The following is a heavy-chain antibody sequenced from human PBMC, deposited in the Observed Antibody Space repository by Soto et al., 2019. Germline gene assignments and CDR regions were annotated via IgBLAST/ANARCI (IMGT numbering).Heavy chain of an antibody. CDR1: GFTISTHG. D-gene: IGHD1-7*01. J-gene: IGHJ4*02. V-gene: IGHV3-33*03. Sequence: QAQLVESGGGVVQPGTSLRLSCAASGFTISTHGMHWVRQAPGEGLEWLANLWYDGSNKFYAESVKGRFSISKDNSKNTLYLQMSRLRADDTAVYYCAAATTWNFHFPYWGQGTQVTVSS. CDR2: LWYDGSNK. CDR3: AAATTWNFHFPY.